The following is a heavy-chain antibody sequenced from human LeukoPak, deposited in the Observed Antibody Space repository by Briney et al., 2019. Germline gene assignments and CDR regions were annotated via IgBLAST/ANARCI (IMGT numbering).Heavy chain of an antibody. CDR3: AREPLDTAMVTGPY. V-gene: IGHV4-34*01. D-gene: IGHD5-18*01. CDR1: GGSFSGYY. Sequence: SETLSLTCAGYGGSFSGYYWSWIRQPPGKGLEWIGEINHSGSTNYNPSLKSRVTISVDTSKHQFSLKLSSVTAADTAVYYCAREPLDTAMVTGPYWGQGTLVTVSS. J-gene: IGHJ4*02. CDR2: INHSGST.